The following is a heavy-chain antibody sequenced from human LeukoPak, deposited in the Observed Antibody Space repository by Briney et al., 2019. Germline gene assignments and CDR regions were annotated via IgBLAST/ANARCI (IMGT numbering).Heavy chain of an antibody. D-gene: IGHD1-26*01. V-gene: IGHV3-23*01. CDR2: ISGSGGST. Sequence: GGSLRLSCAASGFTFSSYAMSWVGQAPGKGLEGVSAISGSGGSTYYADSVKGRFTISRDNSKKTLYLQMNSLRAEDTAVYYCAKGGTIDPDAFDIWGQGTMVTVSS. J-gene: IGHJ3*02. CDR3: AKGGTIDPDAFDI. CDR1: GFTFSSYA.